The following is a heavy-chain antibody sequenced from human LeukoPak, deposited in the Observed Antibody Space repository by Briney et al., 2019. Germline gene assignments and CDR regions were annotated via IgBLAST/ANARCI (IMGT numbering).Heavy chain of an antibody. Sequence: ASVKASCKASGYTLTSYAMNWVRQAPGQGLEWIVWINTNPRHPTYAQGLKGRFVFPLAAPVSTAYLQISSLKAEYPAVYYCARNSGSDYWGQGTLVNGPS. CDR1: GYTLTSYA. J-gene: IGHJ4*02. D-gene: IGHD2-21*01. V-gene: IGHV7-4-1*02. CDR2: INTNPRHP. CDR3: ARNSGSDY.